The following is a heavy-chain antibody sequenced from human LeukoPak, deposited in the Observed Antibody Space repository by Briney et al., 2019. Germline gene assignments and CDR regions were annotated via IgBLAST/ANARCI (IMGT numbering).Heavy chain of an antibody. CDR2: LYTSGST. CDR1: GGSITSYY. CDR3: ARDYGSSTGNWFDP. D-gene: IGHD2-2*01. Sequence: SETLSLTCTVSGGSITSYYWSWIRQPAGKGLEWIGRLYTSGSTNFNPSLKSRVTMSVDTSENQFSLKLISVTAADTAVYYCARDYGSSTGNWFDPWGQGTLVTVSS. J-gene: IGHJ5*02. V-gene: IGHV4-4*07.